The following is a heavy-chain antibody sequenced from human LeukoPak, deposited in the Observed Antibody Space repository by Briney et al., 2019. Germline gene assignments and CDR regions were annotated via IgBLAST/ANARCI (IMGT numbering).Heavy chain of an antibody. V-gene: IGHV3-73*01. CDR3: ARVGYSYGPTSYYYYMDV. D-gene: IGHD5-18*01. CDR1: GFPFSGSA. CDR2: IRSKANSYAT. Sequence: GGSLRLSCAASGFPFSGSAMHWVRQASGKGLEWVGRIRSKANSYATAYAASVKGRFTISRDDSKNTAYLQMNSLKTEDTAVYYCARVGYSYGPTSYYYYMDVWGKGTTVTVSS. J-gene: IGHJ6*03.